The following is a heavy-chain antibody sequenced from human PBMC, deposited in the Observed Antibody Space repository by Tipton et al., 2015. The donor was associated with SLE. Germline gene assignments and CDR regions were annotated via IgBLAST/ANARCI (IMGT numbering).Heavy chain of an antibody. J-gene: IGHJ4*02. D-gene: IGHD3-10*01. Sequence: LRLSCAVSGGSFSGHYWTWIRQPPGKGLEWIGEITDSGRINYNPSLKSRVTMSIDTSKNHFSLTLASVTAADAAVYYCARGISRSYQHFFDYWGQGTLVTVSS. CDR1: GGSFSGHY. CDR3: ARGISRSYQHFFDY. CDR2: ITDSGRI. V-gene: IGHV4-34*01.